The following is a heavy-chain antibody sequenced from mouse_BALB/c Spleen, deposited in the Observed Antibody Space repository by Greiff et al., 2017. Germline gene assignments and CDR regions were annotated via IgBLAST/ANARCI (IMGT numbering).Heavy chain of an antibody. J-gene: IGHJ3*01. D-gene: IGHD6-5*01. CDR2: ISSGGST. Sequence: EVMLVESGGGLVKPGGSLKLSCAASGFTFSSYAMSWVRQTPEKRLEWVASISSGGSTYYPDSVKGRFTISRDNARNILYLQMSSLRSEDTAMYYCARVDAAWFAYWGQGTLVTVSA. CDR3: ARVDAAWFAY. V-gene: IGHV5-6-5*01. CDR1: GFTFSSYA.